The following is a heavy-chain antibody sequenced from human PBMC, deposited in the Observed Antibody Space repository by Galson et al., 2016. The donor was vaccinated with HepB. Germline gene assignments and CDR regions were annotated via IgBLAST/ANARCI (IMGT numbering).Heavy chain of an antibody. CDR2: LDPEEGEA. V-gene: IGHV1-24*01. D-gene: IGHD3-22*01. CDR1: GYTLTEIS. J-gene: IGHJ4*02. CDR3: AAYYYDSTGYGY. Sequence: SVKVSCKVSGYTLTEISMHWVRQAPGKGLEWMGSLDPEEGEAIYAQKFQGRVTMTGDTPTDTAYMELSSLRSEDTAVYYCAAYYYDSTGYGYWGQGTLVTVSS.